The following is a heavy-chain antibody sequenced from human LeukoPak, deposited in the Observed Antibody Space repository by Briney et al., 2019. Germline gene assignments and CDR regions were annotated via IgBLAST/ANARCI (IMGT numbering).Heavy chain of an antibody. J-gene: IGHJ4*02. V-gene: IGHV3-23*01. D-gene: IGHD1-26*01. Sequence: PGGSLRLSCAASGFDFSTYAMSWVRQAPGKGLEWVSGIGGGDTHYADSVKGRFTISRDNSKSTVELHMSSLRVEDTAVYYCAKDGQSFTMWEYLDSWGRGTLVTVSS. CDR3: AKDGQSFTMWEYLDS. CDR1: GFDFSTYA. CDR2: IGGGDT.